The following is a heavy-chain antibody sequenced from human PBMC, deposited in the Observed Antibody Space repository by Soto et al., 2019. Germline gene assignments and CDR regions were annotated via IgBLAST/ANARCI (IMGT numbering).Heavy chain of an antibody. Sequence: PSETLSLTCAVSGGSISSGGYSWGWIRQTPGKGLEWIGYIYETGSTSYNPSLNSRVTISLDRSTKQLSLKLSSATAADTAMYHCVRQGIGPLHGLVDVWGRGTTVT. J-gene: IGHJ6*02. CDR3: VRQGIGPLHGLVDV. CDR1: GGSISSGGYS. V-gene: IGHV4-61*05. CDR2: IYETGST. D-gene: IGHD3-10*01.